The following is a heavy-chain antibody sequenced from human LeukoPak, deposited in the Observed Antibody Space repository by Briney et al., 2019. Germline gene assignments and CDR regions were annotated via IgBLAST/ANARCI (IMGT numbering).Heavy chain of an antibody. V-gene: IGHV3-11*01. CDR2: ISSSGSDI. Sequence: GGTLRLSCAASGFTFSDYYMSWIRQAPGQELKWVSYISSSGSDIYYAVSVKVRFTISRDNDKDSLYLKRNRLSAEDTAVYSCARFPTNYFDSWGQGTLVTVSS. CDR3: ARFPTNYFDS. CDR1: GFTFSDYY. J-gene: IGHJ4*02.